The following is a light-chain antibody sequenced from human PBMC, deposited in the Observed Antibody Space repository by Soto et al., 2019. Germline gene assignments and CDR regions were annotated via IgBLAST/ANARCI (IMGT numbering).Light chain of an antibody. Sequence: PGERATLSCRASQSVSSSYLAWYQQKPGHAPSLLIYGASSRATGIPDRFSGSGSGTDFTLTISRLEPEDFAVYYCQQYGSSPWTFGQGTKVEIK. CDR1: QSVSSSY. CDR3: QQYGSSPWT. J-gene: IGKJ1*01. CDR2: GAS. V-gene: IGKV3-20*01.